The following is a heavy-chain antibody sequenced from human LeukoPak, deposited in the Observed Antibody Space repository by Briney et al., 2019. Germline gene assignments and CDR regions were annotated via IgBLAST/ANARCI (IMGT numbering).Heavy chain of an antibody. CDR2: ISGSGGST. CDR1: GFIFSSYA. V-gene: IGHV3-23*01. J-gene: IGHJ4*02. Sequence: GGSLRLSCAASGFIFSSYAMSWVRQAPGKGLEWISAISGSGGSTYYADSVKGRFTISRDNSKNTLYLQMNSLRAEDTAVYYCAAGVGARGYWGQGTLVTVSS. D-gene: IGHD1-26*01. CDR3: AAGVGARGY.